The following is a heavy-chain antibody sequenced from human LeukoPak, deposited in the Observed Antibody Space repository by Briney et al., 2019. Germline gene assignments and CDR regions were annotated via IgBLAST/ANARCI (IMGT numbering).Heavy chain of an antibody. V-gene: IGHV4-61*01. CDR1: GGSISSGPYF. CDR2: IYYSGST. J-gene: IGHJ3*02. Sequence: SETLSLTCSVSGGSISSGPYFWSWIRQSPGQGLEWIGYIYYSGSTNYNPSLKSRVTISVDTSKNQFSLKLSSVTAADTAVYYCARGGQWLARRGAFDIWGQGTMVTVSS. CDR3: ARGGQWLARRGAFDI. D-gene: IGHD6-19*01.